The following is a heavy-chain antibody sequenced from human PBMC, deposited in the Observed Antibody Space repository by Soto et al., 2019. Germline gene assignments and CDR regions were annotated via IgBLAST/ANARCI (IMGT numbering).Heavy chain of an antibody. D-gene: IGHD6-13*01. CDR1: GYTFTSYG. CDR2: ISAYNGNT. J-gene: IGHJ5*02. V-gene: IGHV1-18*01. Sequence: KASGYTFTSYGISWVRQAPGQGLEWMGWISAYNGNTNYAQKLQGRVTMTTDTSTSTAYMELRSLRSDDTAVYYCARESGQQLPKGRLNWFDPWGQGTLVTVSS. CDR3: ARESGQQLPKGRLNWFDP.